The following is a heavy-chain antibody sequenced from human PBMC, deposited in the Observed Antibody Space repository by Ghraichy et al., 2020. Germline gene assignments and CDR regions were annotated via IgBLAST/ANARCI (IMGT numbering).Heavy chain of an antibody. CDR3: ARGPYYNDNYYGMDV. Sequence: GGSLRLSCAASGFTLGNSGMSWVRQAPGKGLEWVSAISRNSETTYYANSVKGRFTSSRDNSKNTLYLQLSSLRAEDTAIYYCARGPYYNDNYYGMDVWGPGTTVTVSS. CDR2: ISRNSETT. D-gene: IGHD3-22*01. CDR1: GFTLGNSG. J-gene: IGHJ6*02. V-gene: IGHV3-23*01.